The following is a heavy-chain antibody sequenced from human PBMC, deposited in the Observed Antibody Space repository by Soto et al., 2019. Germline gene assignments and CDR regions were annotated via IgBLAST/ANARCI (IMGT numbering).Heavy chain of an antibody. Sequence: SETLSLTCTVSGGSMNTYYWGWFRQPPGKGLEWIGEIYYSGSTNYNPSLKSRVTISVDTSKNQFSLKLSSVTAADTAVYYCARDKITGLFDYWGQGTLVTVSS. V-gene: IGHV4-59*12. J-gene: IGHJ4*02. D-gene: IGHD2-8*02. CDR2: IYYSGST. CDR1: GGSMNTYY. CDR3: ARDKITGLFDY.